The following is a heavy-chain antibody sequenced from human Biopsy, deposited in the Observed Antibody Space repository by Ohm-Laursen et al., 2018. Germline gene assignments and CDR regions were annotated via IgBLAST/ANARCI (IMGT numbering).Heavy chain of an antibody. CDR1: GYSISSDYR. V-gene: IGHV4-38-2*01. CDR2: IFKDGNT. J-gene: IGHJ4*02. CDR3: ARVGSGWAPFDK. D-gene: IGHD6-19*01. Sequence: TLSLTCAVSGYSISSDYRWGWIRQAPGKTLEWLGNIFKDGNTHYNPSLRSRLIISIDTSKNQFSLMKTSVSGADTAVYFCARVGSGWAPFDKWGPGTLVTVSS.